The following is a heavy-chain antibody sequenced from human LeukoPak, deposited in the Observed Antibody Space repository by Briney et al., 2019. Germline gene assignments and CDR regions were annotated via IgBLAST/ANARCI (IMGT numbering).Heavy chain of an antibody. Sequence: PGESLRLSCAASGFTFSSYAMSWVRQAPGKGLEWVSAISGCGGSTYYADSVKGRLTISRDNSKNTLYLQMNSLRAEDTAVYYCATGSSGWSKWGQGTLVTVSS. V-gene: IGHV3-23*01. J-gene: IGHJ4*02. CDR1: GFTFSSYA. D-gene: IGHD6-19*01. CDR2: ISGCGGST. CDR3: ATGSSGWSK.